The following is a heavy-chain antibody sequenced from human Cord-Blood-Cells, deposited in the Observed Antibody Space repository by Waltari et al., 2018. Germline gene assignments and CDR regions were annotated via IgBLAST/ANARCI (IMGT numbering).Heavy chain of an antibody. CDR3: ARATASVRYCSSTSCYSGYYYYGMDV. Sequence: QVQLVQSGAEVKKPGASVKVSCKASGYTFTGYYMHWVRQAPGQGLEWMGWINPNSGGTNYAQKFQGWVTMTRDTSISTAYMELSRLRSDDTAVYYCARATASVRYCSSTSCYSGYYYYGMDVWGQGTTVTVSS. J-gene: IGHJ6*02. D-gene: IGHD2-2*01. V-gene: IGHV1-2*04. CDR2: INPNSGGT. CDR1: GYTFTGYY.